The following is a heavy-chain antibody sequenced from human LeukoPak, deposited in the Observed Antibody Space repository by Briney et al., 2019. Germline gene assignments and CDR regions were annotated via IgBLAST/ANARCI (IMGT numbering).Heavy chain of an antibody. CDR2: ISAYNGNT. Sequence: ASVKVSCKASGYTFTSYGISWARQAPGQGLEWMGWISAYNGNTNYAQKLQGRVTMTTDTSTSTAYMELRSLRSDDTAVYYCARDQDRITMIVVVTPFQHWGQGTLVTVSS. CDR3: ARDQDRITMIVVVTPFQH. CDR1: GYTFTSYG. D-gene: IGHD3-22*01. J-gene: IGHJ1*01. V-gene: IGHV1-18*01.